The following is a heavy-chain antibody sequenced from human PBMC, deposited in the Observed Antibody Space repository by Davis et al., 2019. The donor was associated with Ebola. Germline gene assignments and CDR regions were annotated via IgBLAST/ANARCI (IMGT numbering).Heavy chain of an antibody. V-gene: IGHV3-30*04. CDR3: AKGNIAALVYYGMDV. CDR1: GFTFSSYA. CDR2: ISYDGSNK. Sequence: GGSLRLSCAASGFTFSSYAMHWVRQAPGKGLEWVAVISYDGSNKYYADSVKGRFTISRDNSKNTLYLQMNSLRAEDTAVYYCAKGNIAALVYYGMDVWGQGTTVTVSS. D-gene: IGHD6-6*01. J-gene: IGHJ6*02.